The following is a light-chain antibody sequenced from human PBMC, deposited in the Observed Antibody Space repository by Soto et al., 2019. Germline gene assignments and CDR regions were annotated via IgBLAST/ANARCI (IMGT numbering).Light chain of an antibody. CDR3: EQYDNLPFT. Sequence: DIQMTQSPSSLSASVRDRVTITCQASQDISNYLNWYQQKPGKAPKLLICDASNLEPGVPSRFSGSGCGTDFTLTITRLQPEDIATYYCEQYDNLPFTFGPGTKVDIK. CDR2: DAS. J-gene: IGKJ3*01. V-gene: IGKV1-33*01. CDR1: QDISNY.